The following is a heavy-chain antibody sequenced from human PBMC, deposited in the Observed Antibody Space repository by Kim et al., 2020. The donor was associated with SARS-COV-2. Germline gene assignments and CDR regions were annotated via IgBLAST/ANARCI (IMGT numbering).Heavy chain of an antibody. CDR3: ARGYYYDSSGYYTPGDYYYGMDV. Sequence: SETLSLTCAVSGGSISSSNWWSWVRQPPGKGLVWIGEIYHSGITNYNPSLKSRVAISVDKPKNQFSLKLSSVTAADTAVYYCARGYYYDSSGYYTPGDYYYGMDVWGQGTTVTVSS. D-gene: IGHD3-22*01. CDR1: GGSISSSNW. V-gene: IGHV4-4*02. CDR2: IYHSGIT. J-gene: IGHJ6*02.